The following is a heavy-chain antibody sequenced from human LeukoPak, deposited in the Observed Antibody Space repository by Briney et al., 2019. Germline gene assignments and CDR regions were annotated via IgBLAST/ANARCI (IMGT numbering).Heavy chain of an antibody. CDR2: ISYDGSNK. Sequence: GGSLRLSCAASGFTFSSYAMHRVRQAPGRGLKWVAVISYDGSNKYYADSVKGRFTISRDDSKKTLYLQMNSLRAEDTAVYYCAREGQPYNWFDPWGQGTLVTVSS. CDR3: AREGQPYNWFDP. D-gene: IGHD6-13*01. CDR1: GFTFSSYA. J-gene: IGHJ5*02. V-gene: IGHV3-30*01.